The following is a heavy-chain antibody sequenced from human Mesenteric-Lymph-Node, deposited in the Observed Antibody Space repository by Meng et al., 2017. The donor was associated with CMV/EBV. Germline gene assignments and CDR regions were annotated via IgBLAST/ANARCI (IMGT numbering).Heavy chain of an antibody. Sequence: GGSLRLSCAASGFTVSSNYMSWVRQAPGKGLEWVSVIYIGGSTYYADSVKGRFTISRDNSKNTLYLQMNSLRAEDTAVYYCARARSRSGARYYFDYWDQGTLVTVSS. CDR1: GFTVSSNY. J-gene: IGHJ4*02. CDR3: ARARSRSGARYYFDY. D-gene: IGHD3-3*01. V-gene: IGHV3-53*01. CDR2: IYIGGST.